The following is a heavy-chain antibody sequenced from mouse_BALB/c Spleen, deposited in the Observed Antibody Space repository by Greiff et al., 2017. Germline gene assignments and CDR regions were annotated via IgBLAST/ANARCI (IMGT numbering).Heavy chain of an antibody. CDR2: ISSGGGST. V-gene: IGHV5-12-1*01. CDR1: GFAFSSYD. CDR3: GRQGGLRRAMDY. D-gene: IGHD2-2*01. Sequence: EVQLVESGGGLVKPGGSLKLSCAASGFAFSSYDMSWVRQTPEKRLEWVAYISSGGGSTYYPDTVKGRFTISRDNAKNTLYLQMSSLKSEDTAMYYCGRQGGLRRAMDYWGQGTSVTVSS. J-gene: IGHJ4*01.